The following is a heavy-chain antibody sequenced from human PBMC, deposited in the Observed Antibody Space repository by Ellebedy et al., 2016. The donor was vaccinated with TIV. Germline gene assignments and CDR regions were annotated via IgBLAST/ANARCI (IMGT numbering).Heavy chain of an antibody. V-gene: IGHV1-69*06. CDR3: ATGRVNSGGLSSSWHTFDY. CDR2: IIPIFGTA. CDR1: GGTFSSYA. Sequence: SVKVSCXASGGTFSSYAISWVRQAPGQGLEWMGGIIPIFGTANYAQKFQGRVTITADKSTSTAYMELNSLRPEDTAVYYCATGRVNSGGLSSSWHTFDYWGLGTLVTASS. J-gene: IGHJ4*02. D-gene: IGHD6-13*01.